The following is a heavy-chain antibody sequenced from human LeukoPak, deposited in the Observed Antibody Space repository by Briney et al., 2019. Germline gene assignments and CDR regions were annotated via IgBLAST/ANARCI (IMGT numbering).Heavy chain of an antibody. J-gene: IGHJ3*02. Sequence: GGSLRLSCAASGFTFSSYAMHWVRQAPGKGLEWVAVISYDGSNKYYADSVKGRFTISRDNSKNTLYLQMNSLRAEDTAVYYCARDIPSDAFDIWGQGTMVTVSS. CDR3: ARDIPSDAFDI. V-gene: IGHV3-30-3*01. CDR2: ISYDGSNK. CDR1: GFTFSSYA.